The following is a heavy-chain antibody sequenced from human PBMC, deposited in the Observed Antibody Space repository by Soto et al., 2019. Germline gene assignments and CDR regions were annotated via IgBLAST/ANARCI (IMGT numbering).Heavy chain of an antibody. V-gene: IGHV1-69*12. Sequence: QVQLVQSGAEVKKPGSSVKVSCKASGGTFSSYAISWVRQAPGQGLEWMGGIISIFGTGDYAQKFQGRVTITADESTSTAYMELSSLRSEETAVYYCARRDYDSSGYYDLGYWGQGTLVTVSS. D-gene: IGHD3-22*01. CDR3: ARRDYDSSGYYDLGY. CDR1: GGTFSSYA. CDR2: IISIFGTG. J-gene: IGHJ4*02.